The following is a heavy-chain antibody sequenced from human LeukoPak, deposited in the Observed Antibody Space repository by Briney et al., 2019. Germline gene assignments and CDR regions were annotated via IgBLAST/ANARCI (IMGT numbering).Heavy chain of an antibody. CDR3: ARDLRDFWSALMGYYYMDV. CDR1: GYTFTSYG. D-gene: IGHD3-3*01. CDR2: ISTYNGNT. Sequence: GASVKVSCKASGYTFTSYGISWVRQAPGQGLEWMGWISTYNGNTNYAQKLQGRVTVTTDTSTSTAYMELRSLRSDDTAVYYCARDLRDFWSALMGYYYMDVWGKGTTVTVSS. V-gene: IGHV1-18*01. J-gene: IGHJ6*03.